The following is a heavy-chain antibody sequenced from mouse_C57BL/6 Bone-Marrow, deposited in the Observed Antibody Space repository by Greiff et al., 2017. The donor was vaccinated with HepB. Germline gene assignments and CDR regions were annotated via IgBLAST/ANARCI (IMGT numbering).Heavy chain of an antibody. V-gene: IGHV1-82*01. CDR3: ARSIITTVEFAY. CDR1: GYAFSSSW. D-gene: IGHD1-1*01. J-gene: IGHJ3*01. CDR2: IYPGDGDT. Sequence: VKLMESGPELVKPGASVKISCKASGYAFSSSWMNWVKQRPGKGLEWIGRIYPGDGDTNYNGKFKGKATLTADKSSSTAYMQLSSLTSEDSAVYFCARSIITTVEFAYWGQGTLVTVSA.